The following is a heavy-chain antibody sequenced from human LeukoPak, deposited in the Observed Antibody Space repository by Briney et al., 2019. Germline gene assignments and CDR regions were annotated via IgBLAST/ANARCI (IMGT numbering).Heavy chain of an antibody. Sequence: GGSLRLSCAASGFTFSTIVMTWVRKTPGKGLEWVSAISGSGDTTHYADSVEGRFTIPRDNSKSTLFLLMDSLRAEDTAIYYCAKRSRPSDGSPFDYWGQGTLVTVSS. D-gene: IGHD5-24*01. CDR2: ISGSGDTT. CDR3: AKRSRPSDGSPFDY. CDR1: GFTFSTIV. J-gene: IGHJ4*02. V-gene: IGHV3-23*01.